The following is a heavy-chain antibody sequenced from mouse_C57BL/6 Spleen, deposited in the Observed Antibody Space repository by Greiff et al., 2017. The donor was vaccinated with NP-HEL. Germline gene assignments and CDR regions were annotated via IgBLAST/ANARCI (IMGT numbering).Heavy chain of an antibody. V-gene: IGHV5-6*01. D-gene: IGHD2-4*01. CDR1: GFTFSSYG. J-gene: IGHJ2*01. Sequence: EVHLVESGGDLVKPGGSLKLSCAASGFTFSSYGMSWVRQTPDKRLEWVATISSGGSYTYYPDSVKGRFTISRDNAKNTLYLQMSSLKSEDTAMYYCARHAYDYDAFDYWGQGTTLTVSS. CDR3: ARHAYDYDAFDY. CDR2: ISSGGSYT.